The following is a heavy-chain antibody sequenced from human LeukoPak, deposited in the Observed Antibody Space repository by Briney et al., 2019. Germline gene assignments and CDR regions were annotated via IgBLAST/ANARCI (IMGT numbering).Heavy chain of an antibody. CDR1: GYTLTELS. CDR2: SDPEDGET. Sequence: VASVKVSCKVSGYTLTELSMHWVRQAPGKGLEWMGGSDPEDGETIYAQKFQGRVTMTEDTSTDTAYMELSRLRSDDTAVYYCARDRGLRWLRLRRGEYYMDVWGKGTTVTISS. CDR3: ARDRGLRWLRLRRGEYYMDV. V-gene: IGHV1-24*01. J-gene: IGHJ6*03. D-gene: IGHD5-12*01.